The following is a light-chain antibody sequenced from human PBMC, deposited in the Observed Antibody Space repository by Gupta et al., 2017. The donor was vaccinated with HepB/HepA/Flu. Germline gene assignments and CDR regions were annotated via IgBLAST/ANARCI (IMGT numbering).Light chain of an antibody. CDR2: KVS. Sequence: DIQMTQSPSTLSASVGDSVTITCRASQAIGDWLAWFQQKTGRAPHLLMYKVSTLQSGVQSRFSGSGSDTEFTLTISSLQPDDFATEYCQQYHSFPLTCGGGTKVE. V-gene: IGKV1-5*03. J-gene: IGKJ4*01. CDR3: QQYHSFPLT. CDR1: QAIGDW.